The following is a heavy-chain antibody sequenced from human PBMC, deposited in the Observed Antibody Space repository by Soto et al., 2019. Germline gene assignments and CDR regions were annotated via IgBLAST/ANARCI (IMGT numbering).Heavy chain of an antibody. V-gene: IGHV3-11*06. CDR3: ARGLRGSYFIAY. Sequence: QVQLVESGGCLVKPGGSLRLSCAVSGFNFSDYYMTWIRQAPGKGLEWISYISTNSRYIKYADSIKGRFTISRDNAQRSLYLQMNSLRAEDTAIYYCARGLRGSYFIAYWGQGTLVTVSS. D-gene: IGHD3-10*01. J-gene: IGHJ4*02. CDR2: ISTNSRYI. CDR1: GFNFSDYY.